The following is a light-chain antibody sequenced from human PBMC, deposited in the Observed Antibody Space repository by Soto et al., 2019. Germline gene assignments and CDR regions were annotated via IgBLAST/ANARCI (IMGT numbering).Light chain of an antibody. V-gene: IGKV1D-12*01. CDR3: QQAYSFPIT. CDR2: GAS. CDR1: QDIAGY. J-gene: IGKJ5*01. Sequence: DIQVTQSPSSVSASVGARVTITGRASQDIAGYLAWYQHKRGRTPEIMIHGASRLQSGVPARVSGSGSGTDFTLSINSLKPEDFETYYCQQAYSFPITFGQGTRLEIK.